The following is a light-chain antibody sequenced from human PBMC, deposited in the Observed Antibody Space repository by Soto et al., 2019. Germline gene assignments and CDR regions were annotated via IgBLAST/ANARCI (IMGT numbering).Light chain of an antibody. CDR2: DVS. CDR1: RSDVGGYNY. V-gene: IGLV2-14*01. J-gene: IGLJ1*01. Sequence: SALTQPASLSGSPGQSITISCTGTRSDVGGYNYVSWYQQHPGKAPKLMIYDVSNRPSGVSNRFSGSKSGNTASLTISGLQAEDEADYYCSSYTSSSIYVFGTGTKVTV. CDR3: SSYTSSSIYV.